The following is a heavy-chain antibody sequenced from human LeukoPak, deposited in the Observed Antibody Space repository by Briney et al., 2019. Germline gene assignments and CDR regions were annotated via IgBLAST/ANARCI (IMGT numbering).Heavy chain of an antibody. J-gene: IGHJ5*02. Sequence: SETLSLTCTVSGGSISSSSYYWGWIRQPPGKGLEWVGSIYYSGSTYYNPSLKSQVTISVDTSKNQFSLKLSSVTAADTAVYYCARQTIAAAIWFDPWGQGTLVTVSS. D-gene: IGHD6-13*01. CDR3: ARQTIAAAIWFDP. CDR2: IYYSGST. V-gene: IGHV4-39*01. CDR1: GGSISSSSYY.